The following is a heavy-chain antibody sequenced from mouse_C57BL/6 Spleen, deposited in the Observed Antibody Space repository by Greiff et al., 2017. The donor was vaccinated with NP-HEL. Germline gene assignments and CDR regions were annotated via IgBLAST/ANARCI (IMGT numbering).Heavy chain of an antibody. CDR2: ISYDGSN. CDR3: ARETTAGLDY. D-gene: IGHD1-2*01. CDR1: GYSITSGYY. V-gene: IGHV3-6*01. J-gene: IGHJ2*01. Sequence: ESGPGLVKPSQSLSLTCSVTGYSITSGYYWNWIRQFPGNKLEWMGYISYDGSNNYNPSLKNRISITRDTSKNQFFLKLNSVTTEDTATYYCARETTAGLDYWGQGTTLTVSS.